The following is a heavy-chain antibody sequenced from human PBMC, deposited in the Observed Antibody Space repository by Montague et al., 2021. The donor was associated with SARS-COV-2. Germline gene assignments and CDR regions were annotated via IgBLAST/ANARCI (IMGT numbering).Heavy chain of an antibody. J-gene: IGHJ4*02. CDR2: INHSGST. V-gene: IGHV4-34*01. D-gene: IGHD2-2*01. CDR1: GESFSGYY. CDR3: ARPSCSSTSCYGPLWY. Sequence: SETLSLTCAVYGESFSGYYWSWIRQPPGKGLEWIGEINHSGSTNSNPSLKSRLTISVDTSKNQLSLKLSSVTAADTAVYYCARPSCSSTSCYGPLWYWGQGTLVTVSS.